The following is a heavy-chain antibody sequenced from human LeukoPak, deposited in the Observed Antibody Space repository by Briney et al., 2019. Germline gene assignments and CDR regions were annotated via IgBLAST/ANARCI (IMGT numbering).Heavy chain of an antibody. V-gene: IGHV4-61*02. CDR1: GGSISSGSYY. Sequence: SETLSLTCTVSGGSISSGSYYWSWIRQPAGKGLEWIGRIYTSGSTNYNPSLKSRVTISVDTSKNQFSLKLSSVTAADTAVYYCAREYYDSNKAPALDIWGQGTMVTVSS. CDR3: AREYYDSNKAPALDI. J-gene: IGHJ3*02. CDR2: IYTSGST. D-gene: IGHD3-22*01.